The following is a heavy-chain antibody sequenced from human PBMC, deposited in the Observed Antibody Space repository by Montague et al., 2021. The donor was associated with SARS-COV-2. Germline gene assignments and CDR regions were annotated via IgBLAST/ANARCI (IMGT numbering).Heavy chain of an antibody. D-gene: IGHD3-9*01. Sequence: SETLSLTCTVSGGSISSSSYYWGWIRQPPGKGLEWIGSIYYSGSTYYNPSLESRVTISVDTSKNQFSLKLSSVTAADTAVYYCATYYDILTGYYIDAFDIWGQGTMGTVSS. J-gene: IGHJ3*02. CDR2: IYYSGST. CDR1: GGSISSSSYY. V-gene: IGHV4-39*01. CDR3: ATYYDILTGYYIDAFDI.